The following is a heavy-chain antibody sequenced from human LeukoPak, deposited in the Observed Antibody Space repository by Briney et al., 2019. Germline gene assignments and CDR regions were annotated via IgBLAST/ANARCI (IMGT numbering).Heavy chain of an antibody. J-gene: IGHJ4*02. CDR2: IKQDGSEK. Sequence: GGSLRLSCAVSGLTFSDEYMSWVRQAPGKGLEWVANIKQDGSEKYYVDSVKGRFTISRDNAKNSLYLQMNSLRAEDTAVYYCARPDCSSTSCYHYYFDYWGQGTLVTVSS. CDR3: ARPDCSSTSCYHYYFDY. D-gene: IGHD2-2*01. V-gene: IGHV3-7*01. CDR1: GLTFSDEY.